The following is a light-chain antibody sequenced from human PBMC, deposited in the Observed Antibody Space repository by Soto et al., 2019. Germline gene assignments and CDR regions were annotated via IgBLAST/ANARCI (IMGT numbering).Light chain of an antibody. Sequence: EIVLTQSPATLSLSPVERATLSCRASQSVINYLAWYQQKPGQAPRLLIYDASNRATAIPARFSGTGSGTDFTLTISRLEPEDFAVYYCQQYGSSPLTFGGGTKVDI. CDR3: QQYGSSPLT. CDR1: QSVINY. V-gene: IGKV3-20*01. CDR2: DAS. J-gene: IGKJ4*01.